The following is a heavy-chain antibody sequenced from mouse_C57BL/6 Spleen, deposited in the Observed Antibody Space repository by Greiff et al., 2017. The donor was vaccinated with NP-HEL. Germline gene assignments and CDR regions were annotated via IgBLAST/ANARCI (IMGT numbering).Heavy chain of an antibody. Sequence: QVQLQQSGPELVKPGASVKISCKASGYSFTSYYIHWVKQRPGQGLEWIGWIYPGSGNTKYNEKFKGKATLTADTSSSTAYMQLSSLTSEDSAVYYCAGDRNYVEWFAYWGQGTLVTVSA. CDR1: GYSFTSYY. CDR2: IYPGSGNT. D-gene: IGHD2-5*01. J-gene: IGHJ3*01. CDR3: AGDRNYVEWFAY. V-gene: IGHV1-66*01.